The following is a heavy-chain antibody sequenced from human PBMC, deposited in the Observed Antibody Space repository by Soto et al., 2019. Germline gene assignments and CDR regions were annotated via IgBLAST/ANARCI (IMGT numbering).Heavy chain of an antibody. CDR2: INPNSGGT. D-gene: IGHD3-3*01. Sequence: ASVKVSCKASGYTFTGYYMHWVRQAPGQGLEWMGWINPNSGGTNYGQKFQGWVTMTRDTSISTAYMELSRLRSDDTAVYYCARGGRVLRFLEWLLGGMDVWGQGTTVTVSS. CDR3: ARGGRVLRFLEWLLGGMDV. J-gene: IGHJ6*02. CDR1: GYTFTGYY. V-gene: IGHV1-2*04.